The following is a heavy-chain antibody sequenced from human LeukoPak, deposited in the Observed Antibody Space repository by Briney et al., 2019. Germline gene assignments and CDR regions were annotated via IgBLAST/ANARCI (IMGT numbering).Heavy chain of an antibody. CDR2: MNPNSGNT. CDR3: ARGRITMVRGVIGFDY. V-gene: IGHV1-8*01. Sequence: ASVKVSCKASGYTFTSYDINWVRQATGQGLEWMGWMNPNSGNTGYAQKFQGRVTMTRNTSISTAYMELSSLRSEDTAVYYCARGRITMVRGVIGFDYWGQGTLVTVSS. J-gene: IGHJ4*02. CDR1: GYTFTSYD. D-gene: IGHD3-10*01.